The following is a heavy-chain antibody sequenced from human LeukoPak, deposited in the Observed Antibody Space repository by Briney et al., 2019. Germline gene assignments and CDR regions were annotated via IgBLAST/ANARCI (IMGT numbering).Heavy chain of an antibody. CDR2: IYPGDSDT. CDR3: ARYEDLYLFDY. D-gene: IGHD3-16*01. J-gene: IGHJ4*02. CDR1: GYIFTTTW. Sequence: TSGESLKISCKASGYIFTTTWIGWVRQPPGKGLEWMGIIYPGDSDTRFSPSFQGQVTISVDTSISTAYLQWSSLKASDTAIYFCARYEDLYLFDYWGQGTLVTVSS. V-gene: IGHV5-51*01.